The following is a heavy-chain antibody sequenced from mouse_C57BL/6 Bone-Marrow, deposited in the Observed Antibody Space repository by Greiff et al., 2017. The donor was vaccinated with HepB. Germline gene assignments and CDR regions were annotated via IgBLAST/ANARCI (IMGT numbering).Heavy chain of an antibody. CDR1: GYTFTSYW. V-gene: IGHV1-50*01. J-gene: IGHJ3*01. Sequence: QVQLQQSGAELVKPGASVKLSCKASGYTFTSYWMQWVKQRPGQGLEWIGEIDPSDSYINYNQKFKGKATLTVDTSTSTAYMQLSSLTSEDSAVYDCAKRASVLSWFAYWGQGTRVTVSA. CDR3: AKRASVLSWFAY. CDR2: IDPSDSYI. D-gene: IGHD3-1*01.